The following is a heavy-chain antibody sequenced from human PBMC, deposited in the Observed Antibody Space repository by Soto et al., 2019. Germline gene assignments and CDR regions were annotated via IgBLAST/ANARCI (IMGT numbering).Heavy chain of an antibody. D-gene: IGHD1-26*01. CDR2: INTYNGMT. CDR1: GYTFINYH. V-gene: IGHV1-18*01. J-gene: IGHJ4*02. Sequence: QVQLVQSGGEVKKPGASVTVSCKASGYTFINYHITWVRQAPGQGLEWMAWINTYNGMTDYAQRFQGRVTMTRDTSTSTAYMELRNLGSDDTAVYFFAKSPRGEIATDWGQGTLVTVSS. CDR3: AKSPRGEIATD.